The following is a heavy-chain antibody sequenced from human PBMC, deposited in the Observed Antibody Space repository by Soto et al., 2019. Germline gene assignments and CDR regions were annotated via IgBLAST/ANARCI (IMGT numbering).Heavy chain of an antibody. D-gene: IGHD3-3*01. CDR1: GGSISSSNW. J-gene: IGHJ5*02. CDR3: ARAFGVVIISRWFDH. CDR2: IYHSGST. V-gene: IGHV4-4*02. Sequence: AVSGGSISSSNWWSWVRQPPGKGLEWIGEIYHSGSTNYNPSLKSRVTISVDKSKNQFSLKLSSVTAADTAVYYCARAFGVVIISRWFDHWGQGTLVTVSS.